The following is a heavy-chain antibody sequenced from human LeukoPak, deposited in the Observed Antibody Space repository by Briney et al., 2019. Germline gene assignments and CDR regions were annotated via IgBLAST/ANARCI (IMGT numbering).Heavy chain of an antibody. CDR3: ATHWRFSSSSPFDN. J-gene: IGHJ4*02. V-gene: IGHV4-39*01. CDR2: FHYSGTT. Sequence: SETLSLTCTVSGVSINDTTYFWGWIRQPPGKGLEWIGTFHYSGTTSYNPSLKSRVTISVDTSQNQFSLRLSSVTAADTAVYYCATHWRFSSSSPFDNWGQGILVTVSS. D-gene: IGHD6-6*01. CDR1: GVSINDTTYF.